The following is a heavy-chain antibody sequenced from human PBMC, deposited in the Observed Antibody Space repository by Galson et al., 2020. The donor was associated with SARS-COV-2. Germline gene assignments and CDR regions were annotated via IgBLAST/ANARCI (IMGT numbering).Heavy chain of an antibody. CDR3: AKDLVVAADWFDP. D-gene: IGHD2-2*01. J-gene: IGHJ5*02. Sequence: GGSLRLSCAASGFTFSSYGMHWVRQAPGKGLEWVAVIWYDGSNKYYADSVKGPFTISRDNSKNTLYLQMNSLRAEDTAVYYCAKDLVVAADWFDPWGQGTLVTVSS. CDR2: IWYDGSNK. V-gene: IGHV3-33*06. CDR1: GFTFSSYG.